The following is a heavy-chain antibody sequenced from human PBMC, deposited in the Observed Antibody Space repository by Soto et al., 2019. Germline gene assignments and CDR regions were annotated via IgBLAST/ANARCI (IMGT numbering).Heavy chain of an antibody. CDR2: IYNSGTT. CDR3: ARAVEAPYYFDY. J-gene: IGHJ4*02. V-gene: IGHV4-59*01. Sequence: QVQLQESGPGLVKPSETLSLTCTVSGVSFSSYSWTWIRQPPGKGLEWIGYIYNSGTTNYNPSLRSRVTIAVDTSKNQFSLKLTSVTAADTDMYYCARAVEAPYYFDYWGQGTLVTVSS. CDR1: GVSFSSYS.